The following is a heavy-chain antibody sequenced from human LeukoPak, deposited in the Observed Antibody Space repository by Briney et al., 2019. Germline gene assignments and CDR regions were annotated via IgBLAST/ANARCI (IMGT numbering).Heavy chain of an antibody. V-gene: IGHV3-9*01. Sequence: GGSLRLSCAASGFTFDDYAMHWVRQAPGKGLEWVSGISWNSGSIGYADSVKGRFTISRDNAMNSLYLQMNSLRAEDTALYYCAKESRWFGEAAFDYWGQGTLVTVSS. CDR2: ISWNSGSI. CDR1: GFTFDDYA. CDR3: AKESRWFGEAAFDY. J-gene: IGHJ4*02. D-gene: IGHD3-10*01.